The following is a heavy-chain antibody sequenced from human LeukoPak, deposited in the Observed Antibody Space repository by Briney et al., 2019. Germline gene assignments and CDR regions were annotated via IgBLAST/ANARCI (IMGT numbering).Heavy chain of an antibody. CDR3: ARQDTMGPDY. CDR1: GGSISSSSYY. D-gene: IGHD3-10*01. CDR2: IYYSGST. J-gene: IGHJ4*02. Sequence: SETLSLTCTVSGGSISSSSYYWGWIRRPPEKGLEWIGSIYYSGSTYYNPSLKSRVTISVDTSKNQFSLKLSSVTAADTAVYYCARQDTMGPDYWGQGTLVTVSS. V-gene: IGHV4-39*01.